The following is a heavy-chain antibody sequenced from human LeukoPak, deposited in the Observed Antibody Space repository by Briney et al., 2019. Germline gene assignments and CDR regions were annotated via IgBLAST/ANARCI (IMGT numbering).Heavy chain of an antibody. D-gene: IGHD6-19*01. J-gene: IGHJ4*02. CDR1: GFTSSSYA. CDR3: ARDALTGIAVAAYFDY. V-gene: IGHV3-30*04. CDR2: ISYDGSNK. Sequence: GGSLRLSCAASGFTSSSYAMHWVRQAPGKGLAWVAVISYDGSNKYYADSVKGRFTISRDNSKNTLYLQMNSLRAEDTAVYYCARDALTGIAVAAYFDYWGQGTLVTVSS.